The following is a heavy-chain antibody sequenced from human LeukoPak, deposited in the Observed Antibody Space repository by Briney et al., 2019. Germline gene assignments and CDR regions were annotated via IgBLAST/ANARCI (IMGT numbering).Heavy chain of an antibody. V-gene: IGHV3-30*18. D-gene: IGHD3-22*01. CDR3: AKLPGYYYDSSGYYGQYNWFDP. J-gene: IGHJ5*02. CDR2: ISYDGSNK. Sequence: GGSLRLSCAASGFTFSSYAMSWVRQAPGKGLEWVAVISYDGSNKYYADSVKGRFTISRDNSKNTLYLQMNSLRAEDTAVYYCAKLPGYYYDSSGYYGQYNWFDPWGQGTLVTVSS. CDR1: GFTFSSYA.